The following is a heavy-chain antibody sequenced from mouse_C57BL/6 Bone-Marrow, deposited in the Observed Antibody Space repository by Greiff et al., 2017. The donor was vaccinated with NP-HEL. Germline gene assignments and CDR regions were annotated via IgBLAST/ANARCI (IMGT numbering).Heavy chain of an antibody. Sequence: VQLQQSGAELVRPGASVKLSCTASGFNIKDYYMHWVKQRPEQGLEWIGRIDPEDGDTEYAPKFQGKATMTADPSSNTAYLQLSSLTSEDTAVYYCTPFYYGNPAWFAYWGQGTLVTVSA. D-gene: IGHD2-1*01. CDR2: IDPEDGDT. J-gene: IGHJ3*01. CDR1: GFNIKDYY. V-gene: IGHV14-1*01. CDR3: TPFYYGNPAWFAY.